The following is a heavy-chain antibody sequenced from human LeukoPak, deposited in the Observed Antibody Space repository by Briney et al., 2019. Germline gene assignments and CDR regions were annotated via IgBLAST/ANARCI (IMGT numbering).Heavy chain of an antibody. Sequence: GGSLRLSCTASGFTFSSYSMNWVRQAPGKGLEWVSSISSSSSYIYYADSVKGRFTISRDNAKNSLYLQMNSLRAEDTAVYYCARGYDSSGYWRDDAFDIWGQGTMVTVSS. J-gene: IGHJ3*02. CDR2: ISSSSSYI. CDR1: GFTFSSYS. CDR3: ARGYDSSGYWRDDAFDI. V-gene: IGHV3-21*01. D-gene: IGHD3-22*01.